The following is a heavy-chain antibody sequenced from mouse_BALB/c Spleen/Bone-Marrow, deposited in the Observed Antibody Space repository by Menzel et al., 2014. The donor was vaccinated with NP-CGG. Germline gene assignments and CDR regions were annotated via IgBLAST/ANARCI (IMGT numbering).Heavy chain of an antibody. CDR1: GFTFSSYG. CDR2: ISSGGSYT. J-gene: IGHJ4*01. V-gene: IGHV5-6*01. CDR3: ARHRSDAGAMDF. Sequence: EVMLVESGGDLVKPGGSLKLSCAASGFTFSSYGMSWVRQTPDKRLEWVATISSGGSYTYYPDSVKGRFTISRDIAKNTLYLQLSSLKSEDTAMYSCARHRSDAGAMDFWGQGTSVTVSS. D-gene: IGHD2-14*01.